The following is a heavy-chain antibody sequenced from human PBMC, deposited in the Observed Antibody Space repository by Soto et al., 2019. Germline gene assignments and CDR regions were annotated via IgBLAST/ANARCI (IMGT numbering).Heavy chain of an antibody. Sequence: EVQLVESGGDLVQPGRSLRLSCAASGLTCDDYAMHWVRQAPGKGLEWVSGITWNGGIIGYADSVTGRFTISRDNAKNSLYLHMNSLRTEDTAFYYCAKGGSSWESSACDMWGQGTMVTVSS. CDR3: AKGGSSWESSACDM. D-gene: IGHD6-13*01. CDR1: GLTCDDYA. CDR2: ITWNGGII. V-gene: IGHV3-9*01. J-gene: IGHJ3*02.